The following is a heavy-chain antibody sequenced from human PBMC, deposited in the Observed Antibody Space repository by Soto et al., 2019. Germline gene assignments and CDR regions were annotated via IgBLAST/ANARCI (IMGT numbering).Heavy chain of an antibody. V-gene: IGHV3-23*01. CDR1: GFPFSTSG. J-gene: IGHJ4*02. D-gene: IGHD2-2*01. Sequence: EVQLLESGGGLVQPGGSLRLSCVASGFPFSTSGMLWVRQPPGEGLEWVSAIGPNPVNINYRDSVKGRFTISRDNSRNTVFLQMSDLRAEDTALYYCATARHCSSAACPAAEWGQGTLITVSS. CDR3: ATARHCSSAACPAAE. CDR2: IGPNPVNI.